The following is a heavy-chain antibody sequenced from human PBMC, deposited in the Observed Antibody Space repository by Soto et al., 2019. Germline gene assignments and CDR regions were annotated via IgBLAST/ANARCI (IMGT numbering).Heavy chain of an antibody. CDR3: ARARSYGSGSSLDY. CDR2: INSDGGGT. D-gene: IGHD3-10*01. V-gene: IGHV3-74*01. Sequence: EVQLVESGGGLVQPGGSLRLSCAASGFTFSSHWMHWVRQAPGKGLVWVSRINSDGGGTNYADSVQGRFTISRDNAKNTLHLQMNSLRAEDTAVYYCARARSYGSGSSLDYWGQGTLVTVSS. J-gene: IGHJ4*02. CDR1: GFTFSSHW.